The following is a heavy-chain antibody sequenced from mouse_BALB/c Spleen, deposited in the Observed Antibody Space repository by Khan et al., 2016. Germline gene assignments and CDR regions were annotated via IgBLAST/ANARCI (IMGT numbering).Heavy chain of an antibody. CDR3: ASDLLLYAMDY. J-gene: IGHJ4*01. CDR2: IDPYNGNT. CDR1: GYTFTSYN. V-gene: IGHV1S135*01. Sequence: VQLQQSGPELVKPGASVKVSCKASGYTFTSYNMYWVKQSHGKNLEWIGYIDPYNGNTTYNQKFKGKATLTVDKSSSTAYMHLNILTSDDSAVYSCASDLLLYAMDYWGQGTSVTVSS. D-gene: IGHD2-1*01.